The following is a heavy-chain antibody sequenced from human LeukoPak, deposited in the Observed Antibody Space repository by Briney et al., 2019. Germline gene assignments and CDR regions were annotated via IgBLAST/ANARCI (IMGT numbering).Heavy chain of an antibody. CDR3: ATSPASSCLDY. D-gene: IGHD6-13*01. J-gene: IGHJ4*02. V-gene: IGHV3-38-3*01. CDR2: ISGGST. Sequence: PGGSLRLSCAASGFTVSSNEMSWVRQAPGKGLEWVSSISGGSTYYADSRKGRFTISRDNSKNTLYLQMNSLRAEDTAVYYCATSPASSCLDYWGQGTLVTVSS. CDR1: GFTVSSNE.